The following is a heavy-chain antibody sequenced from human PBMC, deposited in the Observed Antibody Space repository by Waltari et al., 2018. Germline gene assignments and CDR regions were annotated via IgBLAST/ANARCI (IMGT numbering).Heavy chain of an antibody. CDR3: ASEKDTYYYDSSGYYAFDY. CDR2: GST. Sequence: GSTYYNPSLKSRVTISVDTSKNQFSLKLSSVTAADTAVYYCASEKDTYYYDSSGYYAFDYWGQGTLVTVSS. V-gene: IGHV4-30-2*04. D-gene: IGHD3-22*01. J-gene: IGHJ4*02.